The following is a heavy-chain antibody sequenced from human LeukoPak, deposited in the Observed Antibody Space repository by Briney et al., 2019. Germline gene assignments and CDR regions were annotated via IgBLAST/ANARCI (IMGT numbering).Heavy chain of an antibody. D-gene: IGHD1-7*01. V-gene: IGHV3-74*01. CDR3: ATARNFRFEY. CDR1: GLTFRTTW. Sequence: GGPLRLSCATSGLTFRTTWMHWVRQAPGKGLLWVSRMNGEGTTIDYADSVKGRFTVSRDYAKNTLFLQMNNLRTEDTALYFCATARNFRFEYWGQGSLVIVSA. CDR2: MNGEGTTI. J-gene: IGHJ4*02.